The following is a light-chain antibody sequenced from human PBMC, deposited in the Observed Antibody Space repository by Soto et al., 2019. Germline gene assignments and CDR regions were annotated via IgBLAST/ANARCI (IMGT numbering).Light chain of an antibody. CDR2: EVS. CDR1: SSDVGDYNY. J-gene: IGLJ1*01. Sequence: QSALTQPASVSGSPGQSITISCTGTSSDVGDYNYVSWYQQHPGKAPKLMIYEVSNRPSGVSNRFSGSKSGNTASLTISGLQAEDEADYDCSSYTSSSTPLFFGTGTQLTGL. V-gene: IGLV2-14*01. CDR3: SSYTSSSTPLF.